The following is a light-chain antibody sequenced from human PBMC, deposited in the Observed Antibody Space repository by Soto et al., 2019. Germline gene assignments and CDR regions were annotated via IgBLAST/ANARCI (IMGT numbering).Light chain of an antibody. CDR3: QQSYSTPT. CDR1: QSISTY. J-gene: IGKJ2*01. Sequence: DIQMTQSPSSLSASVGDRVTITCRASQSISTYLNWYQQKPGKAPKLLIHTTSSLQRGVPSRFSGSGSGTDFTLTVDSQQPDDFATYYCQQSYSTPTFGQGTKVEIK. V-gene: IGKV1-39*01. CDR2: TTS.